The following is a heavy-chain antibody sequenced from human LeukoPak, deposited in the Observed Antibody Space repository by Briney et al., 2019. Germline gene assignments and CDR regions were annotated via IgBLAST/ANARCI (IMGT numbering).Heavy chain of an antibody. V-gene: IGHV3-11*04. Sequence: GGSLRLSCAASGFTFSDYYMSWIRQAPGKGLEWVSYISSSGSTIYYADSVKSRFTISRDNAKNSLYLQMNSLRAEDTAVYYCAKEVVPAAIRVTYYFDYWGQGTLVTVSS. CDR2: ISSSGSTI. CDR3: AKEVVPAAIRVTYYFDY. J-gene: IGHJ4*02. D-gene: IGHD2-2*02. CDR1: GFTFSDYY.